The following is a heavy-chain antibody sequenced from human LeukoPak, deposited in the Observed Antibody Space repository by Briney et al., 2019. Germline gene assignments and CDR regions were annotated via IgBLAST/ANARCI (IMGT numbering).Heavy chain of an antibody. CDR1: GGSFSGYY. Sequence: SETLSLTCAVYGGSFSGYYWSWIRQPPGKGLEWIGEINHSGSTNYNPSLKSRVTISVDTSKNQFSLKLSSVTAADTAVYYCARDLSLGEDYWGQGTLVTVSS. CDR3: ARDLSLGEDY. D-gene: IGHD3-16*01. J-gene: IGHJ4*02. CDR2: INHSGST. V-gene: IGHV4-34*01.